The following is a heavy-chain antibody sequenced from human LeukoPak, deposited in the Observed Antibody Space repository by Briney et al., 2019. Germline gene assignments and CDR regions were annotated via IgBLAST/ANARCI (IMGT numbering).Heavy chain of an antibody. CDR3: ARGIVGATTFDY. D-gene: IGHD1-26*01. CDR1: GYTFTSYG. V-gene: IGHV1-18*01. J-gene: IGHJ4*02. Sequence: ASVKVSCKASGYTFTSYGISWVRQAPGQGPEWMGWTSAYNGNTNYAQKLQGRVTMTTDTSTSTAYMELRSLRSDDTAVYYCARGIVGATTFDYWGQGTLVTVSS. CDR2: TSAYNGNT.